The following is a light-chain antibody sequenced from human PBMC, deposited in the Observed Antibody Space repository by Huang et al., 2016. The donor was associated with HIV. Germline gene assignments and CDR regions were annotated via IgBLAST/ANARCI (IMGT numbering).Light chain of an antibody. V-gene: IGKV1-33*01. J-gene: IGKJ1*01. CDR2: ESS. CDR1: QEIANY. Sequence: DIQMTQSPSSLSASVGDRVTITCQASQEIANYLNWYQPKPGQAPKLLIYESSNLETGVPSSFSGSVSGTDFTFTISSLQPEDIATYYCQQYDSLPPWTFGQGTKVEVK. CDR3: QQYDSLPPWT.